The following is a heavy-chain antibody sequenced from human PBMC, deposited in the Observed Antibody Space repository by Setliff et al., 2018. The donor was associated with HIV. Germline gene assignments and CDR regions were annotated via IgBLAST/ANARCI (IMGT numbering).Heavy chain of an antibody. CDR2: VYSGGNS. CDR1: GGSISSGSYY. V-gene: IGHV4-39*02. CDR3: ATSSWFKLPRSLWFDP. Sequence: PSETLSLTCTVSGGSISSGSYYWGWIRQPPGGGLEWIGSVYSGGNSYYNPSLKSRVTISTDTSKNHFSLELMSVTAADTATYHCATSSWFKLPRSLWFDPWGQGTLVTVSS. J-gene: IGHJ5*02. D-gene: IGHD2-15*01.